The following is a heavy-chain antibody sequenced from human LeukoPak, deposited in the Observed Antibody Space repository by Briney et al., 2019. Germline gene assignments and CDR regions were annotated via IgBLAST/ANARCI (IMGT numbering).Heavy chain of an antibody. J-gene: IGHJ6*04. D-gene: IGHD3-10*01. Sequence: SETLSLTCAVSGYSISSGYYWGWIRQPPGKGLEWIGSIYHSGSTYYNPSLKSRVTISVDTSKNQFSLKLSSVTAADTAVYYCARGMTEITMVRGVYYYYGMDVWGKGTTVTVSS. CDR3: ARGMTEITMVRGVYYYYGMDV. CDR1: GYSISSGYY. V-gene: IGHV4-38-2*01. CDR2: IYHSGST.